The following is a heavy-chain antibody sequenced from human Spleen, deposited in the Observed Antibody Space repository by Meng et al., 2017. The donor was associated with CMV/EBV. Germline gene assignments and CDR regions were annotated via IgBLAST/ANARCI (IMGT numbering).Heavy chain of an antibody. Sequence: QVQLQQWGAGLLKPSETLSLTCAVYGGSFSGYYWSWIRQPPGKGLEWIGEINHSGSTNYNPSLKSRVTISVDTSKNQFSLKLSSVTAADTAVYYCARAADGTEYYYGSGASYYFDYWGQGTLVTVSS. D-gene: IGHD3-10*01. V-gene: IGHV4-34*01. J-gene: IGHJ4*02. CDR3: ARAADGTEYYYGSGASYYFDY. CDR2: INHSGST. CDR1: GGSFSGYY.